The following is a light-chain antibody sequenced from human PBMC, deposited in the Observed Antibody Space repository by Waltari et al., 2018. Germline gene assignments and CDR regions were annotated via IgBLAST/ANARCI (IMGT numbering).Light chain of an antibody. J-gene: IGKJ1*01. CDR2: DAS. Sequence: EIVLTQSSGTPPSPPGERATPPCWASQSIGSYLAWYQQKPGQAPRLLIYDASTRATGIPDRFSGSGSGTDFSLTISRLEPEDFAVYYCQQYESLPVTFGQGTKVEI. CDR3: QQYESLPVT. CDR1: QSIGSY. V-gene: IGKV3-20*01.